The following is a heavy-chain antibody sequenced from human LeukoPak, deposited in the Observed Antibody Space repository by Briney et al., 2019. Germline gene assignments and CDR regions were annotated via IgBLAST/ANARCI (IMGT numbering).Heavy chain of an antibody. CDR1: GGSISSSNW. D-gene: IGHD2-2*01. V-gene: IGHV4-4*02. CDR3: ARDQEHCSGTSCYPYWYDS. Sequence: SGTLSLTCAVSGGSISSSNWWSWVRQPPGKGLEWIGEIYHSGSTNYNPSLKSRVTISVDKSKNQFSLKLSSVTAADTAVYFCARDQEHCSGTSCYPYWYDSWGQGTLVTVSS. CDR2: IYHSGST. J-gene: IGHJ5*01.